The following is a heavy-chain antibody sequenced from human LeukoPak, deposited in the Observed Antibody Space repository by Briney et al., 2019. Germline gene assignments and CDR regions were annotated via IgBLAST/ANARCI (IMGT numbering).Heavy chain of an antibody. Sequence: GGSLRLSCAASGFTLSNYGMTWVRQAPGKGLEWVSSISSSSSYIYYADSVKGRFTISRDNAKNSLFLQMNSLRAEDTAVYYCARLVAADEIDYWGQGTLVTVSS. CDR1: GFTLSNYG. CDR2: ISSSSSYI. D-gene: IGHD2-15*01. CDR3: ARLVAADEIDY. V-gene: IGHV3-21*01. J-gene: IGHJ4*02.